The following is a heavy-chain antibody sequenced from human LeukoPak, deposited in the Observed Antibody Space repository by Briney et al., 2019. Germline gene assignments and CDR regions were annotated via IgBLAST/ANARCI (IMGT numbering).Heavy chain of an antibody. V-gene: IGHV1-18*01. Sequence: ASVKVSCKASGYTFTSYGISWVQQAPGQGLEWMGWISAYNGNTNYAQKLQGRVTMTTDTSTSTAYMELRSLRSDDTAVYYCARDLPSYDILTGYYFDYWGQGTLVTVSS. CDR2: ISAYNGNT. J-gene: IGHJ4*02. CDR1: GYTFTSYG. D-gene: IGHD3-9*01. CDR3: ARDLPSYDILTGYYFDY.